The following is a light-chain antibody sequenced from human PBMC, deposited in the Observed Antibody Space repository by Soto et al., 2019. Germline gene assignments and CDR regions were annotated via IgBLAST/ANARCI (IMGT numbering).Light chain of an antibody. J-gene: IGKJ1*01. V-gene: IGKV1-9*01. Sequence: IQLSHSLSSLSATVRDGVTITCRASPAIASCLAWYQQKPGTAPKLLIYDAATLQSGVPSRFSGSRSGTEYTLTIGSLQPEDFATYYCQQLNGSLWTFCQVSKVDIK. CDR3: QQLNGSLWT. CDR2: DAA. CDR1: PAIASC.